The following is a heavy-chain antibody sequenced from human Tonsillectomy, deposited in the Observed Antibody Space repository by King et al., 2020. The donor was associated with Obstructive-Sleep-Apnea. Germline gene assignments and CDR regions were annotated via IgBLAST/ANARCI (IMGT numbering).Heavy chain of an antibody. CDR1: GYSFTSYR. CDR3: ARRNSYDYVWGSYRFFDY. J-gene: IGHJ4*02. CDR2: IYPGDSDT. Sequence: VQLVESGAEVKKPGESLKISCKGSGYSFTSYRIGWVRQMPGKGLEWMGIIYPGDSDTRYSPSFQGQVTISADKSISTAYLQWSSLKASDTAMYYCARRNSYDYVWGSYRFFDYWGQGTLVTVSS. V-gene: IGHV5-51*01. D-gene: IGHD3-16*02.